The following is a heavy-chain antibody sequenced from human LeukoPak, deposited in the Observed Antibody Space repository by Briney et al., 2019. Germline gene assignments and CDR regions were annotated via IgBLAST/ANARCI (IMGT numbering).Heavy chain of an antibody. CDR1: GFTFSTFA. D-gene: IGHD3-3*01. V-gene: IGHV3-23*01. CDR3: AKGDTIFGVIGY. J-gene: IGHJ4*02. Sequence: GGSLRLSCAASGFTFSTFAMSWVRQAPGKGLEWVSAISHSSGRTYYADSVKGRFTISRDNSKNTLYLQVNSLRAEDTAVYYCAKGDTIFGVIGYWGRGTLVTVSS. CDR2: ISHSSGRT.